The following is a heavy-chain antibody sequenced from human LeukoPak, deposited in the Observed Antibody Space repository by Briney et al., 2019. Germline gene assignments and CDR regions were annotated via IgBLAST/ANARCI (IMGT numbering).Heavy chain of an antibody. Sequence: SETPSLTCTVSGGSISSYYWSWIRQPPGKGLEWIGYIYYSGSTNYNPSLKSRVTISVDTSKNQFSLKLSSVTAADTAVYYCAREYCSGGSCWGGAFDIWGQGTMVTVSS. CDR1: GGSISSYY. CDR2: IYYSGST. J-gene: IGHJ3*02. D-gene: IGHD2-15*01. CDR3: AREYCSGGSCWGGAFDI. V-gene: IGHV4-59*01.